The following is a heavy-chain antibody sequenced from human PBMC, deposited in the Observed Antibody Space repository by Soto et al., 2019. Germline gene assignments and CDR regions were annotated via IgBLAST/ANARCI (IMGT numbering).Heavy chain of an antibody. Sequence: QITLKESGPTLVKPTQPLTLTCTFSGFSLSTSGVGVGWIRQPPGKALEWLALIYWDDDKRYSPSLKSRLTITKDTSKNQVVLTMTNMDPVDTATYYCAHSSSITIFGVVTHNWFDPWGQGTLVTVSS. J-gene: IGHJ5*02. CDR3: AHSSSITIFGVVTHNWFDP. V-gene: IGHV2-5*02. CDR1: GFSLSTSGVG. D-gene: IGHD3-3*01. CDR2: IYWDDDK.